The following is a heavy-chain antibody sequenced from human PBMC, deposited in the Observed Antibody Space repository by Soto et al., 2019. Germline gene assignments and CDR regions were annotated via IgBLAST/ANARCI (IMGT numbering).Heavy chain of an antibody. D-gene: IGHD2-15*01. CDR3: ARDAHCSGGSGSTAYYCYYGMDV. Sequence: QVQLVQSGAEVKKPGASVKVSCKASGYTFTSYGISWVRQAPGQGLAWMGWISAYNGNTNYAQKLQGRVTMTTDTATSTADMELRSLRSDDTAVYYCARDAHCSGGSGSTAYYCYYGMDVWGQGTTVTVSS. V-gene: IGHV1-18*04. CDR1: GYTFTSYG. CDR2: ISAYNGNT. J-gene: IGHJ6*02.